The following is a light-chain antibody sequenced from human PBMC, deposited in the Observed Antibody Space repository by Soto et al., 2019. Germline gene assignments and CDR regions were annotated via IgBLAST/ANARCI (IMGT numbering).Light chain of an antibody. J-gene: IGKJ1*01. Sequence: DIVLTQSPGTLSLSPGEGATLSCRASQSVSSSYLAWYQQKPGQAPSLLIYGASSRATGIPDRFSGSGSGTDFTLTISRLEPEDFAVYYCQQYGSSPTWTFGQGTKVEIK. CDR3: QQYGSSPTWT. V-gene: IGKV3-20*01. CDR1: QSVSSSY. CDR2: GAS.